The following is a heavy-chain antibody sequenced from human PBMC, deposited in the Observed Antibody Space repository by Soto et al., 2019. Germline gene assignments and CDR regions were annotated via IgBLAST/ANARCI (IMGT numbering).Heavy chain of an antibody. D-gene: IGHD5-18*01. CDR2: IYYSVST. J-gene: IGHJ6*02. V-gene: IGHV4-31*03. CDR3: ARGTRGYSYRYYYYYYGMDV. CDR1: GASINSGGYY. Sequence: SRTLSLTFTFSGASINSGGYYWRWIHQHPGKGLEWIGYIYYSVSTYYNPSLKSRVTISVDTSKNQFSLKLSSVTAADTAVYYCARGTRGYSYRYYYYYYGMDVWGQATTVTLSS.